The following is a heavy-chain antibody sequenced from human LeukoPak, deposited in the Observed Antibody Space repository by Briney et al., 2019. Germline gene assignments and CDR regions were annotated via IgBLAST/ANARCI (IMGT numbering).Heavy chain of an antibody. D-gene: IGHD3-16*01. CDR3: AKDLGGYDYYMDV. CDR2: ISYDGSNK. Sequence: SGGSLRLSCAASGFTFSNYWMHWVRQAPGKGLEWVAVISYDGSNKYYADSVKGRFTISRDNSKNTLYLQMNSLRAEDTAVYYCAKDLGGYDYYMDVWGKGTTVTVSS. V-gene: IGHV3-30*18. CDR1: GFTFSNYW. J-gene: IGHJ6*03.